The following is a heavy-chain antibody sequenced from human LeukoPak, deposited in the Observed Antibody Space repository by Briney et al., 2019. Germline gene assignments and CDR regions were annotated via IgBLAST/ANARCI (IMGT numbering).Heavy chain of an antibody. CDR2: IYYSGST. D-gene: IGHD2-2*01. CDR1: GGSISSYY. J-gene: IGHJ5*02. Sequence: PSETLSLTCTVSGGSISSYYWSWIRQPPGKGLDWIGYIYYSGSTNYNPSLKSRVTISLDTSKNQFSLRLSSVTAADTAVYYCAREGIIVVVPAAGRGWFDPWGQGTLVTVSS. V-gene: IGHV4-59*12. CDR3: AREGIIVVVPAAGRGWFDP.